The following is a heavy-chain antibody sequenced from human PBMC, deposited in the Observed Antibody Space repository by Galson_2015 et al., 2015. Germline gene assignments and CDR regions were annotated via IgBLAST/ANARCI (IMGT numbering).Heavy chain of an antibody. CDR3: VSSGIYGY. Sequence: SLRLSCAASGFTFSRSWMNWVRQVPGRGLVWVSRTNIDGSSTTYADPVKGRFTISRDNAKNTLYLQMNSLRGEDTAVYYCVSSGIYGYWGQGTLVTVSS. J-gene: IGHJ4*02. CDR2: TNIDGSST. D-gene: IGHD1-26*01. CDR1: GFTFSRSW. V-gene: IGHV3-74*01.